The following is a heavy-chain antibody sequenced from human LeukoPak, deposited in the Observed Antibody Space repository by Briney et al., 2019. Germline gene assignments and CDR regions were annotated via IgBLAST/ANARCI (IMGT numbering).Heavy chain of an antibody. CDR2: IYTSGST. Sequence: KSSETLSLTCTVSGGSISSYYWSWIRQPAGKGLESIGRIYTSGSTNYNPSLKSRVTMSVDTSKNQFSLKLSSVTAADTAVYYCARSPQTGSANWFDPWGQGTLVTVSS. J-gene: IGHJ5*02. V-gene: IGHV4-4*07. CDR3: ARSPQTGSANWFDP. CDR1: GGSISSYY. D-gene: IGHD3-10*01.